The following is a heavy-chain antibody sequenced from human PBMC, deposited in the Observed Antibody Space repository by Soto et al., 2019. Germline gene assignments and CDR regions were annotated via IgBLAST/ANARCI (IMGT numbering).Heavy chain of an antibody. D-gene: IGHD3-22*01. CDR2: IDPTGGRT. CDR3: ARGPMIVVDTYYYYYGMDV. Sequence: ASVKVSCKASGHSITSHYMHWVRQAPGQGLEWMGTIDPTGGRTNYAQKFQGRVTMTRDTSTSTVCMELSSLTSEDTAVYYCARGPMIVVDTYYYYYGMDVWGQGTTVTVSS. V-gene: IGHV1-46*01. J-gene: IGHJ6*02. CDR1: GHSITSHY.